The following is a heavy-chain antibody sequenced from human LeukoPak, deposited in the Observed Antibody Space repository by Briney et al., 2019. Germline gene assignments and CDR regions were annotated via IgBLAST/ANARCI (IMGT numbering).Heavy chain of an antibody. D-gene: IGHD4/OR15-4a*01. CDR1: GYTFTSYD. Sequence: ASVKVSCKASGYTFTSYDINWVRQATGQGLEWMGWMNPNSGNTGYAQKFQGRVTMTRNTSISTAYMELSSLRSEDTAVYYCARRSMVRTVGYYYSMDVWGQGTTVTVSS. V-gene: IGHV1-8*01. CDR3: ARRSMVRTVGYYYSMDV. CDR2: MNPNSGNT. J-gene: IGHJ6*02.